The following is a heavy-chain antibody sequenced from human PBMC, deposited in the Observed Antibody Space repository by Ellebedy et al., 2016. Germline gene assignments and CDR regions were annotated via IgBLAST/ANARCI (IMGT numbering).Heavy chain of an antibody. V-gene: IGHV3-11*04. CDR3: AKPSSQWLLTTFPYDYYGTDV. D-gene: IGHD3-22*01. Sequence: GESLKISXAASGFTFNDYYMSWIRQTPGKGLEWISYISGRGTSIYYADSVKGRFTISRDNSKNTLSLQMSSLRVDDTAVYYCAKPSSQWLLTTFPYDYYGTDVWGQGTTVTVSS. CDR1: GFTFNDYY. J-gene: IGHJ6*02. CDR2: ISGRGTSI.